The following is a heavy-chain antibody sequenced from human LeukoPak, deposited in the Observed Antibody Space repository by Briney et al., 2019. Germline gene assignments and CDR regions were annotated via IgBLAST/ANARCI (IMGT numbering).Heavy chain of an antibody. Sequence: GASVKVSCKASGGTFSSYAISWVRQAPGQGLEWMGWINPNSGGTNYAQKFQGRVTMTRDTSISTAYMELSRLRSDDTAVYYCARVGSSVVVVAAHFDYWGQGTLVTVSS. J-gene: IGHJ4*02. CDR1: GGTFSSYA. CDR3: ARVGSSVVVVAAHFDY. D-gene: IGHD2-15*01. CDR2: INPNSGGT. V-gene: IGHV1-2*02.